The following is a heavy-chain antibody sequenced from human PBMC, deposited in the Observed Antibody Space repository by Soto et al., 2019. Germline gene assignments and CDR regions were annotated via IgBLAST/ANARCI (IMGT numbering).Heavy chain of an antibody. CDR2: LAYGGGT. V-gene: IGHV4-39*01. CDR1: GASISSSVNY. Sequence: SETLSLTCTVSGASISSSVNYWGWVRQPPGKGLEWIGSLAYGGGTYLNPSLRSRATRCVDTSRSQNAMDLIYLTVEGPAAYDSGIHRCETGSYAQPLDYWGQGTLVTVSS. D-gene: IGHD3-9*01. J-gene: IGHJ4*02. CDR3: GIHRCETGSYAQPLDY.